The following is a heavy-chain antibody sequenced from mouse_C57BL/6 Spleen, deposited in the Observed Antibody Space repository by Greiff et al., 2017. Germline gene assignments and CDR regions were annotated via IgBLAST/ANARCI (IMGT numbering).Heavy chain of an antibody. D-gene: IGHD1-1*01. CDR2: INPSSGYT. J-gene: IGHJ2*01. CDR1: GYTFTSYT. V-gene: IGHV1-4*01. Sequence: VQLVESGAELARPGASVKMSCKASGYTFTSYTMHWVKQRPGQGLEWIGYINPSSGYTKYNQKFKDKATLTADKSSSTAYMQLSSLTSEDSAVYYCAREGIYYYGYYFDYWGQGTTLTVSS. CDR3: AREGIYYYGYYFDY.